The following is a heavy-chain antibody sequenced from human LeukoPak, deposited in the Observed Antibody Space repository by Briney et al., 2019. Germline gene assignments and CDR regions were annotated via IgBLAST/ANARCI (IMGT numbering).Heavy chain of an antibody. CDR2: IYPGDSDT. D-gene: IGHD6-13*01. J-gene: IGHJ4*02. Sequence: GESLQISCKGSGYSFTSYWIGWVRQLPGKGLEWMGIIYPGDSDTRYSPSFQGQVTISADKSISTAYLQWSSLTASDAAMYYCARLSSSWFVDYWGQGTLVTVSS. V-gene: IGHV5-51*01. CDR3: ARLSSSWFVDY. CDR1: GYSFTSYW.